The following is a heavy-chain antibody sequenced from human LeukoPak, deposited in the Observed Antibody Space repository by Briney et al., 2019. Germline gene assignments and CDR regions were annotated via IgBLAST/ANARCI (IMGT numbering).Heavy chain of an antibody. Sequence: ASVKVSCKASGYTFIGYYFHWVRQAPGQGLEWMGRINPNSGGSNYAQKFQGRVTMTRDTSISTAYMELSRLKSDDTAVYFCARDRQIVVVPAATYYYYYGMDVWGQGTTVTVSS. D-gene: IGHD2-2*01. V-gene: IGHV1-2*06. CDR1: GYTFIGYY. CDR3: ARDRQIVVVPAATYYYYYGMDV. CDR2: INPNSGGS. J-gene: IGHJ6*02.